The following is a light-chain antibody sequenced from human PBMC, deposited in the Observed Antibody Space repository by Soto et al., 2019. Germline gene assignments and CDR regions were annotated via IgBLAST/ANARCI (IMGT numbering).Light chain of an antibody. CDR2: AAS. Sequence: DIQMTQSPSSLSASVGDRVTITCRASQSISSYLNWYQQKPGKAPKLLIYAASSLQSGVPSRFSGSGSGTDFTLTISSLQPEDFATYYCQQSSDFIFGPGTKVDIK. CDR3: QQSSDFI. V-gene: IGKV1-39*01. CDR1: QSISSY. J-gene: IGKJ3*01.